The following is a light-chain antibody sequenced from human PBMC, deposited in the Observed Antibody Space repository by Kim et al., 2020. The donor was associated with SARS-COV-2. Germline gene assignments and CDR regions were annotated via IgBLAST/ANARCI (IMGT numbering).Light chain of an antibody. CDR3: QTWGTGIG. CDR2: LNSDGSH. J-gene: IGLJ3*02. CDR1: SGHSSYA. V-gene: IGLV4-69*01. Sequence: GASVKLTCTLSSGHSSYAIAWHQQQPEKDPRYLMKLNSDGSHSKGDGIPDRFSGASSGAERYLTISSLQSEDEADYYCQTWGTGIGFGGGTQLTVL.